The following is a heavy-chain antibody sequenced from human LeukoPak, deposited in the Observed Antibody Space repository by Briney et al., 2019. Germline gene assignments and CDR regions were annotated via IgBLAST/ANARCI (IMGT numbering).Heavy chain of an antibody. CDR3: AKDHRGGWSGYFDS. Sequence: PGGSLRLSCAASGFSFSSYGMYWVRQAPGKGLEWVAVIWHDESAEFYGDSVRGRFSISRDNSKNTLYLQMDRLRAEDTARYYCAKDHRGGWSGYFDSWGQGALVTVSS. V-gene: IGHV3-33*06. CDR2: IWHDESAE. CDR1: GFSFSSYG. J-gene: IGHJ4*02. D-gene: IGHD6-19*01.